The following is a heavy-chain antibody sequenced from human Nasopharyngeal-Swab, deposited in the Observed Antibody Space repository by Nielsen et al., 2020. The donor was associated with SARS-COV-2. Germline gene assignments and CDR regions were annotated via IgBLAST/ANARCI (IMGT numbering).Heavy chain of an antibody. CDR2: ISYDGNTK. CDR3: ARDDGSLGDS. CDR1: GFTLSHYG. D-gene: IGHD3-10*01. V-gene: IGHV3-30*03. J-gene: IGHJ4*02. Sequence: SLKISCAASGFTLSHYGMHWVRQAPGKGLEWAAAISYDGNTKYYADSAKGRFTISRDSAKNALYLEMNSLRPEDTAVYYCARDDGSLGDSWGQGTLVTVSS.